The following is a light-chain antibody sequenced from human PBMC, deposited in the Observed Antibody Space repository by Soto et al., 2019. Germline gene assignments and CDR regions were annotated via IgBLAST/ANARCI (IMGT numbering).Light chain of an antibody. CDR1: QSVSSN. J-gene: IGKJ1*01. V-gene: IGKV3-15*01. Sequence: EIVMTQSPATLSVSPGERATLSCRASQSVSSNLAWYQQKPGLAPRLLFYAASIRATGIPARFSGSGSGTEFTLTISRLQSEDFAVYYWQQYNDWPWTLGQGTKVEIK. CDR3: QQYNDWPWT. CDR2: AAS.